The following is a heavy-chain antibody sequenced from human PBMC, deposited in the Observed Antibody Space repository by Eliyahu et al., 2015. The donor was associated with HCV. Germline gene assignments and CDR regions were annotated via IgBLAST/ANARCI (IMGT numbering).Heavy chain of an antibody. Sequence: EVQLVESGGGWVSPGVSLRLSCAASGFTFKDAYLSWVRHVPGKGLEWVGRIKSHIDGGAVDQPESMKGRITISRDDSRNTLYLNIDRLRTEDTAVYFCTWDDAGVSDYWGRGTQVIVSS. CDR1: GFTFKDAY. CDR3: TWDDAGVSDY. D-gene: IGHD1-26*01. V-gene: IGHV3-15*01. CDR2: IKSHIDGGAV. J-gene: IGHJ4*02.